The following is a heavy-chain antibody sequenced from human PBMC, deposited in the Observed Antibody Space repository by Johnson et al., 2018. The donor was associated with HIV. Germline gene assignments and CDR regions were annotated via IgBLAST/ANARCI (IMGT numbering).Heavy chain of an antibody. J-gene: IGHJ3*02. D-gene: IGHD1-7*01. CDR2: IYSGGST. CDR1: RFTFKDHY. CDR3: ASDPPGTKAGAFDI. Sequence: VQLVESGGGLVKPGGSLRLSCVASRFTFKDHYMSWVRQAPGTGLEWVSVIYSGGSTYYADSVTGRFTISRDNYKNTLYLQMNSLRAEDTAVYYCASDPPGTKAGAFDIWGQGTLVTVSS. V-gene: IGHV3-66*01.